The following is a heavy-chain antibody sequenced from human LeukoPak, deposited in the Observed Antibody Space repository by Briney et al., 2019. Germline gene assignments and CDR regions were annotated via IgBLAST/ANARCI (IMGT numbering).Heavy chain of an antibody. CDR3: ARGGIADYYGSGSPFDY. D-gene: IGHD3-10*01. CDR2: INHSGST. V-gene: IGHV4-34*01. CDR1: GGSFSGYY. J-gene: IGHJ4*02. Sequence: SEALSLTCAVYGGSFSGYYWRWIRQPPGKGLEWMGDINHSGSTNYNPSLKSRVTISVDTSKNQFSLKLSSVTAADTAVYYCARGGIADYYGSGSPFDYWGQGTLVTVSS.